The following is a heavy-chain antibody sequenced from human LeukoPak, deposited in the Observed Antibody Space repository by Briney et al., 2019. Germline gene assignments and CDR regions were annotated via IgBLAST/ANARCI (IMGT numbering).Heavy chain of an antibody. CDR1: GFTFSGYG. J-gene: IGHJ3*02. Sequence: GGSLRLSCAASGFTFSGYGMHWVRQAPGKGLEWVAVISYDGSNKYYADSVKGRFTISRDNSKNTLYLQMNSLRAEDTAVYCCAKDEHGAFDIWGQGTMVTVSS. V-gene: IGHV3-30*18. D-gene: IGHD1/OR15-1a*01. CDR2: ISYDGSNK. CDR3: AKDEHGAFDI.